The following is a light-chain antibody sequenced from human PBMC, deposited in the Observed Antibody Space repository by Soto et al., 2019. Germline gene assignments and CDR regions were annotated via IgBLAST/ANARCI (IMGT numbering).Light chain of an antibody. J-gene: IGKJ2*01. V-gene: IGKV1-39*01. CDR3: QQSYSSPRT. CDR1: QSIISY. CDR2: AAS. Sequence: DIQMTQSPSSLSASVGDRVTITCQSSQSIISYLIWYQQKAGKAPQLLIYAASSLQSGVPPRFSGSGSGTDFILSISSLQPEDSAIYYCQQSYSSPRTFGQGTKLEI.